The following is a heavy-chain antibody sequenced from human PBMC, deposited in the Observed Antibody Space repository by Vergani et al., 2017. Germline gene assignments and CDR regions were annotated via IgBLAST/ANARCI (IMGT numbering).Heavy chain of an antibody. V-gene: IGHV3-30*03. Sequence: VQLLQSGGGVIQPGGSVRLSCAASGFTFSAYPMTWVRQAPGKGLEWVAVISNDGGNKYYADSVKGRFTIYKDNTVDMLSLQMNSLRPDDTAVYYCVRGGRGDHGDFWSRLGPWGQGTRVIVSS. CDR2: ISNDGGNK. J-gene: IGHJ5*02. CDR1: GFTFSAYP. D-gene: IGHD3-3*01. CDR3: VRGGRGDHGDFWSRLGP.